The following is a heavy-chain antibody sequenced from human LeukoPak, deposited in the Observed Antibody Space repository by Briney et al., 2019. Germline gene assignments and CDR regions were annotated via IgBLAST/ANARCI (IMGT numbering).Heavy chain of an antibody. V-gene: IGHV3-21*01. J-gene: IGHJ4*02. D-gene: IGHD2-8*01. CDR3: AREGSIVPHQDLDY. CDR1: GFTFSSYS. Sequence: PGGSLRLSCAASGFTFSSYSMNWVRQAPGKGLEWVSSINSRGRGEYYADSVKGRFTISRDNAKNSLYLQMNSLRAEDTAVYYCAREGSIVPHQDLDYWGQGTLVTVSS. CDR2: INSRGRGE.